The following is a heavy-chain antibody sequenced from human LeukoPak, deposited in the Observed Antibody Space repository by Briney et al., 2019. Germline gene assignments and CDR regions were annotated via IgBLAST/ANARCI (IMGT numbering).Heavy chain of an antibody. V-gene: IGHV4-59*01. CDR1: GGSISSYY. J-gene: IGHJ4*02. D-gene: IGHD6-19*01. CDR2: IYYSGST. Sequence: PSETLSLTCTVSGGSISSYYWSWIRQPPGKGLEWIGYIYYSGSTNYNPSLKSRVTISVDTSKNQFSLKLSSATAADTAVYYCARAVAGTTFDYWGQGTLVTVSS. CDR3: ARAVAGTTFDY.